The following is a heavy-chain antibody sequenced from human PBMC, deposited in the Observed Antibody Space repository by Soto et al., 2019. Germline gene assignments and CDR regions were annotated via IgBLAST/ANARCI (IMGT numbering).Heavy chain of an antibody. CDR2: ISYDGSNK. Sequence: PGGSLRLSCAASGFTFSSYGMHWVRQAPGKGLEWVAVISYDGSNKYYADSVKGRFTISRDNSKNTLYLQMNSLRAEDTAVYYCAKDLSSGGSSAVSLGWVSATGFDYWGQGTLVTVSS. CDR3: AKDLSSGGSSAVSLGWVSATGFDY. V-gene: IGHV3-30*18. CDR1: GFTFSSYG. D-gene: IGHD2-15*01. J-gene: IGHJ4*02.